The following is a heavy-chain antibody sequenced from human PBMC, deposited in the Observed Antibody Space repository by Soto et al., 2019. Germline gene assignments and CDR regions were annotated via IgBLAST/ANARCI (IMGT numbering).Heavy chain of an antibody. CDR3: ATYSYIAAAAYRQWLVSPFDY. CDR2: FDPEDGET. CDR1: GYTLTELS. Sequence: ASVKVSCKVSGYTLTELSMHWVRQAPGKGLEWMGGFDPEDGETIYAQKFQGRVTMTEDTSTDTAYMELSSLRSEDTAVYYYATYSYIAAAAYRQWLVSPFDYWGQGTLVTVSS. D-gene: IGHD6-13*01. V-gene: IGHV1-24*01. J-gene: IGHJ4*02.